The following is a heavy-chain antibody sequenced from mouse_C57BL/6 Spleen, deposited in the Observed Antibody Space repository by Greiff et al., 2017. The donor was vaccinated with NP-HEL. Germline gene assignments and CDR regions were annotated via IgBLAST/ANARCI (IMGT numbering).Heavy chain of an antibody. CDR1: GFTFSSYA. Sequence: EVQLVESGGGLVKPGGSLKLSCAASGFTFSSYAMSWVRQTPEKRLEWVATISDGGSYTYYPDNVKGRFTISRDNAKNNLYLQMSHLKSEDTAMYYCARERYSNYVDYWGQGTTLTVSS. CDR2: ISDGGSYT. D-gene: IGHD2-5*01. J-gene: IGHJ2*01. CDR3: ARERYSNYVDY. V-gene: IGHV5-4*01.